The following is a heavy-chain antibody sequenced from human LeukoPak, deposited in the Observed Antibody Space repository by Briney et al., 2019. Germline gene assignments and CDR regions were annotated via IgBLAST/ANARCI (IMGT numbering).Heavy chain of an antibody. Sequence: SVKVSCKASGGTFSNYDFTFTSYAISWVRQAPGQGLEWMGGIIPIYGRADYPQKFQGRVTITADESTRTVTMQLSSLRSEDTAVYYCAGFFYDNSNDAFDIWGQGTVVTVS. D-gene: IGHD3-22*01. CDR3: AGFFYDNSNDAFDI. CDR1: GGTFSNYDFTFTSYA. J-gene: IGHJ3*02. V-gene: IGHV1-69*01. CDR2: IIPIYGRA.